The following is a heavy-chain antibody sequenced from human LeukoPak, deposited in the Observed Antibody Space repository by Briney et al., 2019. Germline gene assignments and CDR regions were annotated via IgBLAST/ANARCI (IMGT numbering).Heavy chain of an antibody. D-gene: IGHD5-18*01. Sequence: GGSLRLSCAASGFTFSSYSMNWVRQAPGKGLEWGSSISSSISYIYYADSVKGRFTISRDNAKNSLYLQMNSLRAEDTAVYYCARSGYSYGPIDYWGQGTLVTVSS. V-gene: IGHV3-21*01. CDR3: ARSGYSYGPIDY. J-gene: IGHJ4*02. CDR1: GFTFSSYS. CDR2: ISSSISYI.